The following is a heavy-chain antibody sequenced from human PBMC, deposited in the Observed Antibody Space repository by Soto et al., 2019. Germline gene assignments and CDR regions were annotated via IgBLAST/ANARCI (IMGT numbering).Heavy chain of an antibody. V-gene: IGHV4-59*01. D-gene: IGHD4-17*01. CDR1: GGSISSYY. Sequence: SETLSLTCTVSGGSISSYYWSWIRQPPGKGLEWIGYIYYSGSTNYNPSLKSRVTISVDTSKNQFSLKLSSVTAADTAVYYCARVYGDPVAMDVWGKGTTVTVSS. CDR3: ARVYGDPVAMDV. CDR2: IYYSGST. J-gene: IGHJ6*03.